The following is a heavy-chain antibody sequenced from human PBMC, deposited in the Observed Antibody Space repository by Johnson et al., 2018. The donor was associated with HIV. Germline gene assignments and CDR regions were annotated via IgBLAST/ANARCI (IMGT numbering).Heavy chain of an antibody. CDR2: ISYDGSNK. CDR1: GFTFSSYG. J-gene: IGHJ3*02. D-gene: IGHD1-14*01. V-gene: IGHV3-33*05. Sequence: QVQLVESGGGVVQPGRSLRLSCAASGFTFSSYGMHWVRQAPGKGVEWVAVISYDGSNKYYADSVKGRFIIARDNAKNSLYMQMNSLRAEDTALYYCARDQSGTRSPQDAFAIWGQGTMVTVSS. CDR3: ARDQSGTRSPQDAFAI.